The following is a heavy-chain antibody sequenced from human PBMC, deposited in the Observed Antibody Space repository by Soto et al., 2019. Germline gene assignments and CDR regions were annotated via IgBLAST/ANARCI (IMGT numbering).Heavy chain of an antibody. CDR2: ISGSGGST. V-gene: IGHV3-23*01. CDR1: GFTFSSYA. CDR3: AKEGGEWLVRAGAFDI. D-gene: IGHD6-19*01. Sequence: GGSLRLSCAASGFTFSSYAMSWVRQAPGKGLEWVSAISGSGGSTYYADSVKGRFTISRDNSKNTLYLQMNSLRAEDTAVYYCAKEGGEWLVRAGAFDIWGPGLMVTVSS. J-gene: IGHJ3*02.